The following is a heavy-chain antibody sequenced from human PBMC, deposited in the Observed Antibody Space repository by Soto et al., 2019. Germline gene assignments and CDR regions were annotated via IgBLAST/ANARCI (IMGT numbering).Heavy chain of an antibody. CDR2: ISGSGDST. CDR1: GFTFSSYA. Sequence: PGGSLRLSCAASGFTFSSYAMNWVRQAPGKGLEWVSVISGSGDSTYYADSVKGRFTISRDNSKNTLYLQMNSLRAEDTAVYYCAKGGGYDSSDFDYWGQGTLVTVSS. CDR3: AKGGGYDSSDFDY. J-gene: IGHJ4*02. V-gene: IGHV3-23*01. D-gene: IGHD3-22*01.